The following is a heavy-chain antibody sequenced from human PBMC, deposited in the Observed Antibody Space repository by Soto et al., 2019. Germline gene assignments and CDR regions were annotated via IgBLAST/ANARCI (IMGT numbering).Heavy chain of an antibody. CDR3: AKDPHLGATTGAYFDY. V-gene: IGHV3-23*01. D-gene: IGHD1-26*01. J-gene: IGHJ4*02. Sequence: GGSLRLSCVASGFTFSGYVMSWGRQTPGKGLEWVSGISGSAGSIYYADSVKGRFTISRDNSKNILYLQMNSLRAEDTAVYYCAKDPHLGATTGAYFDYWGQGTLVTVSS. CDR1: GFTFSGYV. CDR2: ISGSAGSI.